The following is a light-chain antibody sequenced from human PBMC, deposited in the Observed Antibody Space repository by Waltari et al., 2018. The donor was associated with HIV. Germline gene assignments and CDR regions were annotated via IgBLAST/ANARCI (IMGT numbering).Light chain of an antibody. CDR1: RNDIGTYNY. V-gene: IGLV2-14*01. CDR3: CSYTSTTTSIL. J-gene: IGLJ2*01. Sequence: QSALTQPASVSGSPGQSITISCTGTRNDIGTYNYVSWYQQHPGNVPKLLIYEVTKRPSGCSNRFSGSKSGNTASLTISGLQAEDEAAYYCCSYTSTTTSILFAGGTKLTVL. CDR2: EVT.